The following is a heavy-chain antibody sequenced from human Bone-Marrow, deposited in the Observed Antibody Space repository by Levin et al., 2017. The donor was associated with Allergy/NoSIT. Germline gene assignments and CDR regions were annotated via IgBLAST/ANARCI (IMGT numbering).Heavy chain of an antibody. J-gene: IGHJ4*02. Sequence: SETLSLTCTVSGGSISSGGYYWSWIRQHPGKGLEWIGYIYYSGSTYYNPALKSRVTISVDTSKNQFSLKLSSVTAADTAVYYCARDGGGYSCGSAAAYFDYWGKGTLVTVSS. CDR2: IYYSGST. CDR1: GGSISSGGYY. CDR3: ARDGGGYSCGSAAAYFDY. V-gene: IGHV4-31*03. D-gene: IGHD5-18*01.